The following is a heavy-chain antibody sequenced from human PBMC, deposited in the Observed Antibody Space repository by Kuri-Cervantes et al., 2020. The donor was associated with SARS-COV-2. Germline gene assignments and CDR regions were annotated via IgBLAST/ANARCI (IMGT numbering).Heavy chain of an antibody. CDR3: ASSRGITIFGVVIKYYYGMDV. J-gene: IGHJ6*02. CDR1: GYTFTSYG. V-gene: IGHV1-8*02. D-gene: IGHD3-3*01. CDR2: MNPNSGNT. Sequence: ASVKVSCKASGYTFTSYGISWVRQAPGQGLEWMGWMNPNSGNTGYAQKFQGRVTMTRNTSISTAYMELSSLRSEDTAVYYCASSRGITIFGVVIKYYYGMDVWGQGTTVTVSS.